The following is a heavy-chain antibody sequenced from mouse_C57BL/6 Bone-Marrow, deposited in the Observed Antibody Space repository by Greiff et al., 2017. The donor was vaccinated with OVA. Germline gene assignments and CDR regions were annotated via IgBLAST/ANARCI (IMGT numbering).Heavy chain of an antibody. CDR1: GYTFTNYW. D-gene: IGHD1-1*01. CDR2: IYPGGGYT. CDR3: ARGPVVEGYFDV. V-gene: IGHV1-63*01. J-gene: IGHJ1*03. Sequence: QVQLQQSGAELVRPGTSVKMSCKASGYTFTNYWIGWAKQRPGHGLEWIGDIYPGGGYTNYNEKFKGKATLTADKSSSTAYMQFSSLTSEDSGIYYCARGPVVEGYFDVWGTGTTVTVSS.